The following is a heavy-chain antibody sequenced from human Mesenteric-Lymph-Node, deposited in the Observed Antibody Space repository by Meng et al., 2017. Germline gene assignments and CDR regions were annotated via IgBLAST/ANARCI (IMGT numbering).Heavy chain of an antibody. CDR2: IWYDGSNK. CDR1: GFTFSSYG. CDR3: ATTRDYGSGSYPWVFMSYFDY. V-gene: IGHV3-33*01. Sequence: GESLKISRAASGFTFSSYGMHWVRQAPGKGLEWVAVIWYDGSNKYYADSVKGRFTISRDNSKNTLYLQMNSLRAEDTAVYYCATTRDYGSGSYPWVFMSYFDYWGQGTLVTVSS. D-gene: IGHD3-10*01. J-gene: IGHJ4*02.